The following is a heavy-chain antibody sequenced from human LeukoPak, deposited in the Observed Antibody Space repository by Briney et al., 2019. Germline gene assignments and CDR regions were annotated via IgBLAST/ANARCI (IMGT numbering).Heavy chain of an antibody. CDR3: AGDTYYYDSSGYTPPGGAFDI. Sequence: GRSLRLSCAASGFTFSSYAMHWVRQAPGKGLEWVAVISYDGSNKYYADSVKGRFTISRDNSKNTLYLQMNSLRAEDPAVYYCAGDTYYYDSSGYTPPGGAFDIWGQGTMVTVSS. J-gene: IGHJ3*02. D-gene: IGHD3-22*01. CDR2: ISYDGSNK. CDR1: GFTFSSYA. V-gene: IGHV3-30-3*01.